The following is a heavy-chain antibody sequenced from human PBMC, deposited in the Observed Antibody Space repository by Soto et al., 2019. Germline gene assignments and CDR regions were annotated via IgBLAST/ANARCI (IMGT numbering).Heavy chain of an antibody. J-gene: IGHJ6*03. CDR3: ARGRITIFGVVIVDYYYYMDV. V-gene: IGHV4-34*01. CDR1: GGSFSGYY. Sequence: SETLSLTCAVYGGSFSGYYWSWIRQPPGKGLEWIGEINHSGSTNYNPSLKSRVTISVDTSKNQFSLKLSSVTAADTAVYYCARGRITIFGVVIVDYYYYMDVWGQGTTVTVSS. D-gene: IGHD3-3*01. CDR2: INHSGST.